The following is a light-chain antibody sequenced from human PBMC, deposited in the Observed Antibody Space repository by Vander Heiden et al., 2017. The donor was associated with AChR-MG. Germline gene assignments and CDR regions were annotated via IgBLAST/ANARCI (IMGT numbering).Light chain of an antibody. Sequence: QSVLTHPPSASGTHGQRVTISCSGSSSNIGSNTVNCDQQLPVTAPKLLIYSDNTRPSGVPDRFSVSKSGTSASLAISGFQSEDEADYYCAAWDDSLNGPVVFGGGTKLTVL. V-gene: IGLV1-44*01. J-gene: IGLJ2*01. CDR2: SDN. CDR3: AAWDDSLNGPVV. CDR1: SSNIGSNT.